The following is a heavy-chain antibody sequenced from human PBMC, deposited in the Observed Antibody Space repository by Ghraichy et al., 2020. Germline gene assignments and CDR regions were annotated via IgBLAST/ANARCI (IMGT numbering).Heavy chain of an antibody. CDR3: ARGESFCLSY. J-gene: IGHJ4*02. CDR2: IDIGKGDR. V-gene: IGHV1-3*04. CDR1: GYTLSSHA. D-gene: IGHD3-16*01. Sequence: ASVKVSCKASGYTLSSHAMHWVRQAPGQGLEWMGWIDIGKGDRKFSQKFQGRVTITRDTSANTDYMELSSLTSEDTAVYYCARGESFCLSYWGQGTLVTVSS.